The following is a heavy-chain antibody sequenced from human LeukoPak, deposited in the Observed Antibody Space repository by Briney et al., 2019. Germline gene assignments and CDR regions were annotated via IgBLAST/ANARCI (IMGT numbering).Heavy chain of an antibody. CDR2: IKQDGSEK. Sequence: GGSLRLSCAASGFTFSSYWMSWVRQAPGKGLEWVANIKQDGSEKYYVDSVKGRFTISRDNAKNSLYLQMSSLRAEDTAVYYCARGRRYDNSGYHVKADYWGQGTLVTVSS. CDR3: ARGRRYDNSGYHVKADY. D-gene: IGHD3-22*01. J-gene: IGHJ4*02. V-gene: IGHV3-7*03. CDR1: GFTFSSYW.